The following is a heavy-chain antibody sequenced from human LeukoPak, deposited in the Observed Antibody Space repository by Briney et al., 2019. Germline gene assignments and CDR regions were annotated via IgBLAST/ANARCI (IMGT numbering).Heavy chain of an antibody. D-gene: IGHD1-26*01. CDR1: GFTFGDYA. V-gene: IGHV3-49*03. Sequence: GGSLRLSCTASGFTFGDYAMSWFRQAPGKGLEWVGFIRSKAYGGTTEHAASVKGRFTISRDDSKSIAYLQMNSLKTEDTAVYYCTRDRDSGSYFGYHDAFDIWGQGTMVTVSS. J-gene: IGHJ3*02. CDR2: IRSKAYGGTT. CDR3: TRDRDSGSYFGYHDAFDI.